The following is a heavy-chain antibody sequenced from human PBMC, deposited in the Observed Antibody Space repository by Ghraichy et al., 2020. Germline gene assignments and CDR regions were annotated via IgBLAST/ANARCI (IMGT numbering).Heavy chain of an antibody. CDR2: INHSGST. V-gene: IGHV4-34*01. J-gene: IGHJ4*02. D-gene: IGHD3-22*01. CDR1: GGSFSGYY. Sequence: SETLSLTCAVYGGSFSGYYWSWIRQPPGEGLEWIGEINHSGSTNYNPSLKSRVTISVDTSKNQFSLKLSSVTAADTAVYYCASQEGHYYDSSGYYRGRRFDYWGQGTLVTVSS. CDR3: ASQEGHYYDSSGYYRGRRFDY.